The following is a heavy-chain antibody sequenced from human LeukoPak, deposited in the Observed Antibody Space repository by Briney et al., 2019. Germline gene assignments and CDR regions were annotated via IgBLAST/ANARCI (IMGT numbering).Heavy chain of an antibody. J-gene: IGHJ4*02. D-gene: IGHD3-22*01. CDR3: AKDIDRYYDSSGYWSY. CDR2: IIPIFGTA. Sequence: SVKVSCKASGGTFSRYAMSWVRQAPGQGLEWMGGIIPIFGTASFAQKFQGRVTITADESTGTAYMELSSLRSEDTAVYYCAKDIDRYYDSSGYWSYWGQGTLVTVSS. V-gene: IGHV1-69*13. CDR1: GGTFSRYA.